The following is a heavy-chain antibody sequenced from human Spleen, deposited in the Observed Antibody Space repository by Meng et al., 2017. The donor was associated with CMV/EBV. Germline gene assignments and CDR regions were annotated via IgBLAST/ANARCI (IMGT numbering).Heavy chain of an antibody. CDR2: INPNSGGT. Sequence: SCKASGYTFTGYYMHWVRQAPGQGLEWMGWINPNSGGTNYAQKFQGRVTMTRETSIRTAYMELNTLRSDDTAVYYCTRNYVLNKWFDPWGQGTLVTVSS. J-gene: IGHJ5*02. CDR1: GYTFTGYY. V-gene: IGHV1-2*02. CDR3: TRNYVLNKWFDP. D-gene: IGHD3-16*01.